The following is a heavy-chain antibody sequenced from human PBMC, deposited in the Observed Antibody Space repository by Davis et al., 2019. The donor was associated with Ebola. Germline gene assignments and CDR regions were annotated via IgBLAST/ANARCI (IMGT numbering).Heavy chain of an antibody. J-gene: IGHJ6*02. D-gene: IGHD1-1*01. CDR1: GYTFTGYY. CDR2: INPNSGGT. V-gene: IGHV1-2*02. CDR3: ARAPLGNWNAGWDYYYGMDV. Sequence: AASVKVSCKASGYTFTGYYMHWVRQAPGQGLEWMGWINPNSGGTNYAQKFQGRVTITADKSTSTAYMELSSLRSEDTAVYYCARAPLGNWNAGWDYYYGMDVWGQGTTVTVSS.